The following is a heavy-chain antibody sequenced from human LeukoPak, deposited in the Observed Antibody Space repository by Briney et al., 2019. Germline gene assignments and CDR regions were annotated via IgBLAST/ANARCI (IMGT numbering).Heavy chain of an antibody. D-gene: IGHD2-15*01. Sequence: ASVKISCKASGYTFTGYYIHWVRQAPGQGLEWMGIINPSGGSTSYAQKFQGRVTMTRDTSTSTVYMELSSLRSEDTAVYYCARDAGDVVVVAATFDYWGQGTLVTVSS. CDR3: ARDAGDVVVVAATFDY. J-gene: IGHJ4*02. V-gene: IGHV1-46*01. CDR1: GYTFTGYY. CDR2: INPSGGST.